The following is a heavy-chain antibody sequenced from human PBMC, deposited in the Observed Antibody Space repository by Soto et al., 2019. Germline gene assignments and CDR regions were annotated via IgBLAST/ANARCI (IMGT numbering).Heavy chain of an antibody. CDR3: ARDPFMRAVGSSYYYYYYGMDV. D-gene: IGHD1-26*01. CDR1: GGTFSSYA. J-gene: IGHJ6*02. CDR2: IIPIFGTA. V-gene: IGHV1-69*13. Sequence: GASVKVSCKASGGTFSSYAISWVRQAPGQGXEWMGGIIPIFGTANYAQKFQGRVTITADESTSTAHMELSSLRSEDTAVYYCARDPFMRAVGSSYYYYYYGMDVWGQGTTVTVSS.